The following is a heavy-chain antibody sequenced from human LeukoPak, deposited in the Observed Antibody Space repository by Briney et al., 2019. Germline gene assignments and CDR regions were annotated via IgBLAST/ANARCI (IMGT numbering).Heavy chain of an antibody. D-gene: IGHD5-12*01. J-gene: IGHJ4*02. Sequence: GGSLRLSCVASGFPFSSYWMTWVRQAPGKGLEWVANIKQDGSKKSYVDSVKGRFTISRDNSKNTLYLQMNSLRAEDTAVYYCAREGSGYDSIDYWGQGTLVTVSS. V-gene: IGHV3-7*01. CDR3: AREGSGYDSIDY. CDR1: GFPFSSYW. CDR2: IKQDGSKK.